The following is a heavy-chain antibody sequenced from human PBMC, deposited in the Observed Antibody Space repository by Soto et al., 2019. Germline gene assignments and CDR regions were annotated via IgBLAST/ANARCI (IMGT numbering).Heavy chain of an antibody. D-gene: IGHD3-3*01. CDR1: GYTFTGYY. CDR2: INPNSGGT. Sequence: ASVNVSCKASGYTFTGYYMHWVRQAPGQGLELMGWINPNSGGTNYAQKFQGRVTMTRDTSISTAYMELSRLRSDDTAVYYCARGTPLSQYYDFWSGYRNYFDYCGQGTLVTVSS. CDR3: ARGTPLSQYYDFWSGYRNYFDY. J-gene: IGHJ4*02. V-gene: IGHV1-2*02.